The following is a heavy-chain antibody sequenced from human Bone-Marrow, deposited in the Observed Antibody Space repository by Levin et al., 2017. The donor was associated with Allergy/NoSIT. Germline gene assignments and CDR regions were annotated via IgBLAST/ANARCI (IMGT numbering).Heavy chain of an antibody. D-gene: IGHD1-1*01. J-gene: IGHJ6*02. Sequence: GGSLRLSCAASGFGFSDSAVHWVRLAPGKGLEWVGRIRSKPKSYATAYAASVKGRFTISRDDSKNTAYLQVNSLRSEDTAVYYCTLRQVEHYYYYGLDVWGQGTTVTVSS. CDR1: GFGFSDSA. CDR2: IRSKPKSYAT. V-gene: IGHV3-73*01. CDR3: TLRQVEHYYYYGLDV.